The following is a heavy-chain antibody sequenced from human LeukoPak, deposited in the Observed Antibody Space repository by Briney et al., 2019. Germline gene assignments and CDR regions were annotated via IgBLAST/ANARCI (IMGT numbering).Heavy chain of an antibody. CDR3: ARGDEVVAADYYYYMDV. V-gene: IGHV3-48*03. D-gene: IGHD2-15*01. CDR2: ISDSSSTI. CDR1: GFVFSRYE. Sequence: GGSLRLSCAASGFVFSRYEMNWVRQAPGKGLEWVSYISDSSSTIYYGDSVKGRFTISRDNAKNSLYLQMNSLRAEDTAVYYCARGDEVVAADYYYYMDVWGKGKTVTISS. J-gene: IGHJ6*03.